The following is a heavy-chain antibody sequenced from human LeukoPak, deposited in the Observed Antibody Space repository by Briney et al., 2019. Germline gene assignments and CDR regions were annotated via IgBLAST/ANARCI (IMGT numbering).Heavy chain of an antibody. V-gene: IGHV3-48*04. D-gene: IGHD3-22*01. CDR2: ISSSSSTI. J-gene: IGHJ4*02. CDR1: GFTFSSYS. CDR3: ARDLGYYDSRGLDY. Sequence: PGGSLRLSCAASGFTFSSYSMNWVRQAPGKGLEWVSYISSSSSTIYYADSVKGRFTISRDNARNSLYLQMNSLRAEDTAVYYCARDLGYYDSRGLDYWGQGTLVTVSS.